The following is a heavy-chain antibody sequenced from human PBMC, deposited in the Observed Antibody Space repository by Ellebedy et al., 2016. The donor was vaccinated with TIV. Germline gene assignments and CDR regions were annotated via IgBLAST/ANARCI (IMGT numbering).Heavy chain of an antibody. CDR3: AREAYCGSDCYGPPEY. CDR1: GGSITIYY. D-gene: IGHD2-21*02. CDR2: IYDNGYT. J-gene: IGHJ4*02. V-gene: IGHV4-59*01. Sequence: MPSETLSLTCTVSGGSITIYYWSWIRQPQGKGLEWIAYIYDNGYTNYSPSLTSRVTISGDTSKNQISLKLRSVPVADTAGYYCAREAYCGSDCYGPPEYWGPGTLVTVSS.